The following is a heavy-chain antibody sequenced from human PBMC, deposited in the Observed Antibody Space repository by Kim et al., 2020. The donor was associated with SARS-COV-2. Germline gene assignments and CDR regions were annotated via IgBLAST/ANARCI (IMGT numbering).Heavy chain of an antibody. CDR1: GFNFNSDW. Sequence: GGSLRLSCAASGFNFNSDWMSWVRRAPGKGPEWVASIKEDGSEKYYVDSVRGRFTISRDNAKNSLYLQMNSLRVDDTAMYYCLRRIYWGQGTLVAVPS. J-gene: IGHJ4*02. CDR2: IKEDGSEK. V-gene: IGHV3-7*03. CDR3: LRRIY.